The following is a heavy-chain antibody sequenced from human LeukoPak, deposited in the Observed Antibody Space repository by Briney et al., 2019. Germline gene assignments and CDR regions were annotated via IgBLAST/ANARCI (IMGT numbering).Heavy chain of an antibody. CDR3: ARVAYDFWSGYTIDY. J-gene: IGHJ4*02. CDR1: GGSISSYY. D-gene: IGHD3-3*01. CDR2: IYYSGST. V-gene: IGHV4-59*01. Sequence: SETLSLTCTVSGGSISSYYWSWIRQPPGKGLEWIGYIYYSGSTNYNPSLKSRVTISVDTSKNQFSLKLSSVTAADTAVYYCARVAYDFWSGYTIDYWGQGTLVTVSS.